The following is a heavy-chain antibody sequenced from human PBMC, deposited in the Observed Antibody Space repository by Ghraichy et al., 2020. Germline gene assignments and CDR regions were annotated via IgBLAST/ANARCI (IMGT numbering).Heavy chain of an antibody. CDR3: AKERDSSWPD. V-gene: IGHV3-23*01. CDR2: ICGGCSST. J-gene: IGHJ4*02. D-gene: IGHD6-13*01. Sequence: GESLNISCVASGFAFSNYAMSWVRQAPGKGLEWVSSICGGCSSTYYVDSVKGRFTVSRDDSKNILYLQMNSLRGDDTAMYYCAKERDSSWPDWGQGTLVTVSS. CDR1: GFAFSNYA.